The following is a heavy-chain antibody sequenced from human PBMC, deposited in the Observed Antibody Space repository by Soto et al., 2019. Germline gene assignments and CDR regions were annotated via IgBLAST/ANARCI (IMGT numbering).Heavy chain of an antibody. CDR1: GFTVSSNY. Sequence: WGSLRLSCAASGFTVSSNYMSWVRQAPGKGLEWVSVIYSGGSTYYADSVKGRFTISRDNSKNTLYLQMNSLRAEDTAVYYCARGAVSNSYYYYYMDVWGKGTTVTVSS. D-gene: IGHD1-1*01. CDR3: ARGAVSNSYYYYYMDV. V-gene: IGHV3-66*01. CDR2: IYSGGST. J-gene: IGHJ6*03.